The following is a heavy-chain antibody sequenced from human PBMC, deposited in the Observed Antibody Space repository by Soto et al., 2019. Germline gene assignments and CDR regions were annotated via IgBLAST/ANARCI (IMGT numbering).Heavy chain of an antibody. V-gene: IGHV1-18*01. CDR2: ISAYNGNT. CDR3: ATTVDRGVAATHTHYYYYYGMDV. CDR1: GYTFTSYG. Sequence: ASVKVSCKASGYTFTSYGISWVRQAPGQGLEWMGWISAYNGNTNYAQKLQGRVTMTTDTSTSTAYMELRSLRSDDTAVYYCATTVDRGVAATHTHYYYYYGMDVWGQGTTVTVSS. J-gene: IGHJ6*02. D-gene: IGHD6-19*01.